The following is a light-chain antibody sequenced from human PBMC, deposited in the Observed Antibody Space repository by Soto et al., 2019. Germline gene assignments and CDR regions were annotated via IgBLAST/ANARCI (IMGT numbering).Light chain of an antibody. J-gene: IGLJ2*01. V-gene: IGLV1-51*02. CDR1: SSNIGSNY. CDR3: GAWDGSLTGGV. Sequence: QAVVTQPPSVSAAPGQKVTISCSGSSSNIGSNYVSWYQQLPGTAPKLLIYENYERPSGIPDRFSGSKSGTSATLGITGLQTGDEADYYCGAWDGSLTGGVFCGGTKLTV. CDR2: ENY.